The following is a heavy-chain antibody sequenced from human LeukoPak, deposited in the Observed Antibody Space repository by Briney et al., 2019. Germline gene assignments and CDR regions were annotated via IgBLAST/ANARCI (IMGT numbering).Heavy chain of an antibody. D-gene: IGHD3-16*01. J-gene: IGHJ4*02. CDR2: IYYSGST. CDR1: GGSISSYY. Sequence: SETLSLTCTVSGGSISSYYWSWIRQPPGKGLGWIGYIYYSGSTNYNPSLKSRVTISVDTSKNQFSLKLSSVTAADTAVYYCARDYEGDYFDYWGQGTLVTVSS. CDR3: ARDYEGDYFDY. V-gene: IGHV4-59*01.